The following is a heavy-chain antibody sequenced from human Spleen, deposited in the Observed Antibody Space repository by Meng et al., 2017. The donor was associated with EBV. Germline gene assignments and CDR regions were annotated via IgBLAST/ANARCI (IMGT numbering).Heavy chain of an antibody. V-gene: IGHV2-5*02. CDR2: IYWDDDK. D-gene: IGHD3-22*01. Sequence: QITMEAFAPHLVNTPPPSPLTCILSGSQLSTIGGGVGWFRQPPEEALEWLALIYWDDDKRYSPSLKSRLTITKDTSKNQVVLTMTNMDPVDTATYYCAHTLYYYDSSGYRSGITFDIWGHGTVVTVSS. CDR1: GSQLSTIGGG. CDR3: AHTLYYYDSSGYRSGITFDI. J-gene: IGHJ3*02.